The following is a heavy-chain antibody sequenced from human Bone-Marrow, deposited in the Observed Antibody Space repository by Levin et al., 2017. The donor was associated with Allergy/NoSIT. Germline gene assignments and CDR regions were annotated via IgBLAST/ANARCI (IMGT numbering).Heavy chain of an antibody. CDR3: ATNRGDSGTDY. D-gene: IGHD1-14*01. Sequence: GGSLRLSCAASGFTFSSYSMNWVRQAPGKGLEWVSSISTSGSYRYYADSVKGRFTISRDNAKNSLFLQMNSLRAEDTAVYYCATNRGDSGTDYWGQGTLVTVSS. J-gene: IGHJ4*02. CDR1: GFTFSSYS. CDR2: ISTSGSYR. V-gene: IGHV3-21*01.